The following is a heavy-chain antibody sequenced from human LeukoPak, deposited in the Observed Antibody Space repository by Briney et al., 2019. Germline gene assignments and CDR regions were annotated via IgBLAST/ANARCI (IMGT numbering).Heavy chain of an antibody. CDR1: GGSISSSY. CDR3: AARRDGYL. V-gene: IGHV4-59*08. CDR2: IYYTGST. J-gene: IGHJ5*02. Sequence: SETLSLTCTVSGGSISSSYWSWIRQPPGKGLEWIGYIYYTGSTNYNPSLKSRVTISVDTSKNQFSLRLSSVTAADTAIYYCAARRDGYLWGQGTLVTVSS. D-gene: IGHD5-24*01.